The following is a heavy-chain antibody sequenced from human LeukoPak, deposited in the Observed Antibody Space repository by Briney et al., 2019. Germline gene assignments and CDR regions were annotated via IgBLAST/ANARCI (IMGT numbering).Heavy chain of an antibody. CDR3: ARRAGSYSHSYDY. V-gene: IGHV3-23*03. CDR2: IYSGGST. Sequence: GGSLRLSCAASGFTFSSYAMNWVRQAPGRGLEWVSFIYSGGSTYYADSVRGRFIISRDNSKNTLYLQMDSLRAEDTAVYYCARRAGSYSHSYDYWGQGTLVTVSS. J-gene: IGHJ4*02. D-gene: IGHD2-15*01. CDR1: GFTFSSYA.